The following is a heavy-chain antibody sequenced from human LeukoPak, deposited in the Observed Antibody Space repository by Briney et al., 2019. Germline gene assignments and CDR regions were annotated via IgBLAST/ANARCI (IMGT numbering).Heavy chain of an antibody. CDR2: IDPNYGFA. CDR1: GYTFATYY. V-gene: IGHV1-46*01. CDR3: ARVLASCTDSSCPGMDV. Sequence: ASVKVSRKASGYTFATYYLNWVRQAPGRGLEWMGKIDPNYGFAYYAQKFQGRVTMTRDTSTSTVYMEVNSLTSDDTAVYYCARVLASCTDSSCPGMDVWGQGTTVTVSS. J-gene: IGHJ6*02. D-gene: IGHD6-13*01.